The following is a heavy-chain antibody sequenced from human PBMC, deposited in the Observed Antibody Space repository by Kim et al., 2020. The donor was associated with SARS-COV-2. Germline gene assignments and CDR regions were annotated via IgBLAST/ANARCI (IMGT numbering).Heavy chain of an antibody. V-gene: IGHV3-73*01. CDR1: GFTLSGST. D-gene: IGHD6-19*01. CDR3: ARVNPIAGGWYDAFD. J-gene: IGHJ3*02. CDR2: IRSKANSYAT. Sequence: GGSLRLSCAASGFTLSGSTVHWVRQASGKGLEWVGRIRSKANSYATAYAASVKNRFTISRDDSKNTAYLQMNSLKTEDTAVSYSARVNPIAGGWYDAFD.